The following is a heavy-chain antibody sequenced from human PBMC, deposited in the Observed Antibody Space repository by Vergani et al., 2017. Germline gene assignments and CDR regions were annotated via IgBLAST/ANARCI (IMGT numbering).Heavy chain of an antibody. D-gene: IGHD3-22*01. J-gene: IGHJ5*02. CDR1: GYRFTSSW. Sequence: EVQLVQSGAEVKKPGESLRLSCKGSGYRFTSSWISWVRPMPGKGLDWMGRIDPSESYTNYSPSFQGHVTISADQSLSTAYLQWSSLKASDTAMYYCARVGWSYYDSSGYYYAPGGWFDPWGQGTLVTVSS. CDR3: ARVGWSYYDSSGYYYAPGGWFDP. V-gene: IGHV5-10-1*03. CDR2: IDPSESYT.